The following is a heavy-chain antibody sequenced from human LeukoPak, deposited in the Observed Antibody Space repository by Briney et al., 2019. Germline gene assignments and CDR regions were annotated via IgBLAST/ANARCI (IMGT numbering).Heavy chain of an antibody. CDR2: ITSTSNHI. Sequence: GGSLRLSCVASGFTFSTYDMNWVRQAPGKGLEWVSAITSTSNHINYADSVKGRFTISRDSANNSLYPQMNSLRAEDTAVYYYARVYSANGYGSGYYDYWGQGTLVTVSS. J-gene: IGHJ4*02. V-gene: IGHV3-21*01. D-gene: IGHD3-10*01. CDR1: GFTFSTYD. CDR3: ARVYSANGYGSGYYDY.